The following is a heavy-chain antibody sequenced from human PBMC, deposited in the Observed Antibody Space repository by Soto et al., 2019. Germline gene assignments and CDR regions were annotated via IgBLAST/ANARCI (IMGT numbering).Heavy chain of an antibody. J-gene: IGHJ4*02. V-gene: IGHV1-18*01. CDR2: IRVHNGNT. Sequence: QVHLVQSGVEVKKPGASVKVSCKASGYNFINYGITWVRQAPGQGLEWMGWIRVHNGNTNYAQNLQGRVTMTTDTSTSTAYMELRSMRSDDTAVYYCVRDLDGSGSYYTAYWGPGTLVTVSS. D-gene: IGHD3-10*01. CDR1: GYNFINYG. CDR3: VRDLDGSGSYYTAY.